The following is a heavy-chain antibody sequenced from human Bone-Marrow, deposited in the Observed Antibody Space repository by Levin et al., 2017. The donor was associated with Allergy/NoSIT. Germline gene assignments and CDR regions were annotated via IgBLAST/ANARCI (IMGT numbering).Heavy chain of an antibody. Sequence: KVSCKGSGYNFTSYWINWVRQMPGKGLEWMGRIDPTDSYTNYSPSFQGHVTISADKSISTAYLQWSSLKASDTAMYYCARGAYYGNQWGRGTLVTVSS. CDR1: GYNFTSYW. CDR3: ARGAYYGNQ. J-gene: IGHJ2*01. D-gene: IGHD3-22*01. CDR2: IDPTDSYT. V-gene: IGHV5-10-1*01.